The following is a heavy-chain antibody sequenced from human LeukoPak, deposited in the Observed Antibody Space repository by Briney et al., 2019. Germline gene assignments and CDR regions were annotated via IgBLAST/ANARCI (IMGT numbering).Heavy chain of an antibody. D-gene: IGHD2-2*01. J-gene: IGHJ3*02. V-gene: IGHV1-18*01. Sequence: GASVKVSCKASGYTFTSYGISWVRQAPGQGLEWMGWISAYNGNTNYAQKLQGRVTMTTDTSTSTAYMELRSLRSDDTAVYYCARVEGELGYCCSTSCPEAGAFDIWGQGTMVTVSS. CDR3: ARVEGELGYCCSTSCPEAGAFDI. CDR1: GYTFTSYG. CDR2: ISAYNGNT.